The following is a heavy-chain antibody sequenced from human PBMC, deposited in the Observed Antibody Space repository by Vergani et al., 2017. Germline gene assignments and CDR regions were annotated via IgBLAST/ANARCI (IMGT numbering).Heavy chain of an antibody. CDR1: GYSISSGYY. D-gene: IGHD3-10*01. CDR3: ARGGFADY. V-gene: IGHV4-38-2*02. CDR2: IYHSGST. Sequence: QVQLQESGPGLVKPSETLSLTCTVSGYSISSGYYWGWIRQPPGKGLEWIGSIYHSGSTYYNPSLKSRVTISVDTSKNQCSLKLSSVTAADTAVYYCARGGFADYWGQGTLVTVSS. J-gene: IGHJ4*02.